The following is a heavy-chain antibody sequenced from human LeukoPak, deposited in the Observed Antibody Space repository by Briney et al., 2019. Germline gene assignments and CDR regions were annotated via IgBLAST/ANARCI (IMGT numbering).Heavy chain of an antibody. CDR1: GFTFSNYC. J-gene: IGHJ4*02. CDR2: INKDGSEE. V-gene: IGHV3-7*05. CDR3: ARDGRYISDY. Sequence: GGSLRLSCAASGFTFSNYCMSWVRQAPGKGLEWVANINKDGSEEYCVDSVKGRFTVSRDNAKTSLYLQMNSLRAEDTAVYDCARDGRYISDYWGQGTLVIVSS. D-gene: IGHD1-26*01.